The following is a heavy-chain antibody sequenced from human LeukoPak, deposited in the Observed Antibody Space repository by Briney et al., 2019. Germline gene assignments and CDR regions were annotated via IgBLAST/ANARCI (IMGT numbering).Heavy chain of an antibody. CDR1: GFXFXSXA. CDR2: ISDSGGST. Sequence: GGSLRLSCSASGFXFXSXAXXWXXXAPGXGLXXVSVISDSGGSTYYXDSVKGRFTISRDNSKNTLYLQMSSLRAEDTAVYFCVRGYSFGPYGMDVWGQGTTVTVSS. V-gene: IGHV3-64D*09. J-gene: IGHJ6*02. CDR3: VRGYSFGPYGMDV. D-gene: IGHD2-15*01.